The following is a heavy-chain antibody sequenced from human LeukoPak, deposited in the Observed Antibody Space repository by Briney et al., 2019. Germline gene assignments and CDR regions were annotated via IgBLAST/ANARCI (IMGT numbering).Heavy chain of an antibody. CDR2: ISGSGGST. V-gene: IGHV3-23*01. Sequence: PGGSLRLSCAASGFTFSSYAMSWVRQAPGKGLEWVSAISGSGGSTYYADSVKGRFTISRDNSKNTLYLQMNSLRAEDTAVYYCARAHIVALLFQHWGQGTLVTVSS. CDR1: GFTFSSYA. CDR3: ARAHIVALLFQH. D-gene: IGHD2-21*01. J-gene: IGHJ1*01.